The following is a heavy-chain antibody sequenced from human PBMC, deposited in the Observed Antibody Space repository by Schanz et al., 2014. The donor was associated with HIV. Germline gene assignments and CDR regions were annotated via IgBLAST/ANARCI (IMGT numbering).Heavy chain of an antibody. J-gene: IGHJ6*02. CDR3: ARDSEYYDVLTGYHYYYGMDV. Sequence: QVQLVESGGGLVKPGGSLRLSCAASGFTFNDYYMTWIRQAPGKGLEWVSFISSSGTTIYYADSVKGRFTISRDNAKNSLYLQIGSLRAEDTAVYYCARDSEYYDVLTGYHYYYGMDVWGQGTTVIVSS. CDR1: GFTFNDYY. V-gene: IGHV3-11*04. CDR2: ISSSGTTI. D-gene: IGHD3-9*01.